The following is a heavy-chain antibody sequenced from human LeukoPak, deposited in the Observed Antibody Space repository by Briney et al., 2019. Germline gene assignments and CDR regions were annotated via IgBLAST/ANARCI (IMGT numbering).Heavy chain of an antibody. CDR3: AKDKAGTIVWYGRWAIGLFDY. CDR2: KCADGGNT. Sequence: GGPLTLSCAASGLNFDAYAMHWARQAPGKALLWVSLKCADGGNTYYADSVKGRFTISRDNSKNSLYLQMNSLTTEDTAFYYCAKDKAGTIVWYGRWAIGLFDYWGQGTLLTVSS. D-gene: IGHD6-13*01. V-gene: IGHV3-43*02. J-gene: IGHJ4*02. CDR1: GLNFDAYA.